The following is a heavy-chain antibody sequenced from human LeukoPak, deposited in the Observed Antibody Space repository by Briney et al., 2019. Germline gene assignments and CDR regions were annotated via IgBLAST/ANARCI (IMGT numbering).Heavy chain of an antibody. D-gene: IGHD3-22*01. CDR3: AHRGLYYYDSSGYQDAFDI. Sequence: SGPTLVNPTQTLTLTCTFSGFSLSTRGVGVGWIRQPPGKALEWLSLIYWDDDKRYSLSLKSRLTITKDTSKNQVVLTMTNMDPVDTATYYCAHRGLYYYDSSGYQDAFDIWGQGTMVTVSS. CDR2: IYWDDDK. V-gene: IGHV2-5*02. CDR1: GFSLSTRGVG. J-gene: IGHJ3*02.